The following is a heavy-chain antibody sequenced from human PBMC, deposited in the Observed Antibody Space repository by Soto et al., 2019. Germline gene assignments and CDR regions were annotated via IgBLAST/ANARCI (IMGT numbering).Heavy chain of an antibody. Sequence: QSQTLSLTCAISGDSVSSNSAAWNWIRQSPSRGLEWLGRTYYRSKWYNDYAVSVKSRITINPDTSKNQFSLQLNSVTPEDTAVYYCARTGYYVEKYYYYYGMDVWGQGTTVTVSS. V-gene: IGHV6-1*01. CDR3: ARTGYYVEKYYYYYGMDV. CDR1: GDSVSSNSAA. D-gene: IGHD3-22*01. J-gene: IGHJ6*02. CDR2: TYYRSKWYN.